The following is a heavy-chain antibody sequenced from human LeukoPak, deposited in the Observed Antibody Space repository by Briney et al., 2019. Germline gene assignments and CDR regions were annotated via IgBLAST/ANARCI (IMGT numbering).Heavy chain of an antibody. CDR1: GGSFSGYF. V-gene: IGHV4-34*01. D-gene: IGHD3-22*01. CDR3: ARVSIRGGYYLDY. CDR2: INPSGGT. J-gene: IGHJ4*02. Sequence: PSETLSLTCVAYGGSFSGYFWSWIRQPPGKGLEWIGEINPSGGTGNNPSLRSRVTISKDTSKNQLSLKLTSVTAADTAVYYCARVSIRGGYYLDYWGQGTLVTVSS.